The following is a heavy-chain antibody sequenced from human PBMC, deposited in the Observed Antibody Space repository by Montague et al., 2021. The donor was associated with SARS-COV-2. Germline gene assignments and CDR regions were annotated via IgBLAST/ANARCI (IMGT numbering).Heavy chain of an antibody. V-gene: IGHV4-59*01. D-gene: IGHD4-23*01. CDR2: IYDGGAV. J-gene: IGHJ3*02. CDR1: GGSITGYY. CDR3: ARDHPYGGPRGAYDI. Sequence: SETLSLTCTVSGGSITGYYWSWLRRSPGKGLEWIAYIYDGGAVNYNPSLGSRVTTSTDTSKNQLSLKVNSVTAADTAVYYCARDHPYGGPRGAYDIWGQGTVVTVSS.